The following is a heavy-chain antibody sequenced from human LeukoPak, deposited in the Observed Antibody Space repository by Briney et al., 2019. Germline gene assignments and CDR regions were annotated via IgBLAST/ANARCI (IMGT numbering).Heavy chain of an antibody. D-gene: IGHD1-14*01. J-gene: IGHJ6*03. CDR2: IKQDGSET. CDR1: GFTFNNYW. V-gene: IGHV3-7*01. CDR3: AKTGFQWGYYFYYMDV. Sequence: PGGSLRLSWAASGFTFNNYWMNWVRQAPGKGLEWVANIKQDGSETYYVDSVKGRFTISRDNAKNSVYLQMNSLRAEDTAVFYCAKTGFQWGYYFYYMDVWGKGTTVTVSS.